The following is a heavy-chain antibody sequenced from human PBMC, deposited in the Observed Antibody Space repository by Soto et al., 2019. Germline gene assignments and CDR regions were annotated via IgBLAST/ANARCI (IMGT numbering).Heavy chain of an antibody. CDR1: GYTLTELS. Sequence: ASVKVSCKASGYTLTELSMHWVRQAPGKGLEWMGGFDPEDGETIYAQKFQGRVTMTEDTSTDTAYMELSSLRSEDTAVYYCATVFYDFWSGYDAFDIRGKGTMVTVSS. D-gene: IGHD3-3*01. CDR2: FDPEDGET. CDR3: ATVFYDFWSGYDAFDI. V-gene: IGHV1-24*01. J-gene: IGHJ3*02.